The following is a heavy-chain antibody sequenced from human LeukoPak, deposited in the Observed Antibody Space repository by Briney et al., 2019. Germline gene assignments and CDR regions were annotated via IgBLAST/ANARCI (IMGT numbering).Heavy chain of an antibody. CDR1: GFTFSGYN. Sequence: GGSLRLSCAASGFTFSGYNMYRVRQAPGKGLEWVSSITSSSSYIFYADSVKGRFTISRDNAKNSLYLQLNDLRAEDTAVYYCARYSGTYRDYWGEGTLVTVSS. D-gene: IGHD1-26*01. J-gene: IGHJ4*02. V-gene: IGHV3-21*01. CDR2: ITSSSSYI. CDR3: ARYSGTYRDY.